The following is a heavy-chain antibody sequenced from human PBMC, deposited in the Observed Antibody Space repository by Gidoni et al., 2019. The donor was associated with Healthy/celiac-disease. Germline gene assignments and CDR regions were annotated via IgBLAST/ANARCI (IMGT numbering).Heavy chain of an antibody. CDR2: SFSNDEK. CDR3: ARIPRDGTHLDY. Sequence: QVTFKESGPVLVKPTAPLSLTCTVSGFSLSHARMGVTWIRQPPGKALEWLAHSFSNDEKSYSTSLKSRLTISKDTSKSQVVLTMTNRDPVDTATNYFARIPRDGTHLDYWGQGTLFTVSS. J-gene: IGHJ4*02. V-gene: IGHV2-26*01. CDR1: GFSLSHARMG.